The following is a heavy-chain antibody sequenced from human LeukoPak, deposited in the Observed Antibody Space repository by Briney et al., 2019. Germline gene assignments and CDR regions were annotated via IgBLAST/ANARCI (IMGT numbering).Heavy chain of an antibody. CDR1: GFIFSNYA. Sequence: GGSLRLSCAASGFIFSNYAMHWVRQAPGKGLEWVTVTSYDGNTKHYADSVKGRSTISRDNSKNTLWLQMNSLRPEDSAVYFCAKDSQSLNGYYTVGNFDFWGQGTLVTVSS. D-gene: IGHD3-9*01. CDR3: AKDSQSLNGYYTVGNFDF. V-gene: IGHV3-30*04. CDR2: TSYDGNTK. J-gene: IGHJ4*02.